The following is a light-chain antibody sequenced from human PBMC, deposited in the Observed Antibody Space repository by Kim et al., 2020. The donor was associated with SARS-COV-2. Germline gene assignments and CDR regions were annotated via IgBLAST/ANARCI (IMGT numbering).Light chain of an antibody. V-gene: IGKV4-1*01. Sequence: IVMTQSPDSLAVSLGERATINCKSSQSVLYSSNNKNYLAWYQQKPGQPPKLLIYWASTRESGVPDRFSGSGSGTDFTLTISNLQAEDVAVYYCHQYYRAPRTFGPGTKVDIK. J-gene: IGKJ3*01. CDR1: QSVLYSSNNKNY. CDR3: HQYYRAPRT. CDR2: WAS.